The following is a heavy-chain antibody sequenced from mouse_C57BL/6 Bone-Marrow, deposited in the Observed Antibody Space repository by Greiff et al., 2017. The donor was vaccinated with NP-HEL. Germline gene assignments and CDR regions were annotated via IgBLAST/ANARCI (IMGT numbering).Heavy chain of an antibody. Sequence: VQLKQPGAELVKPGASVKLSCKASGYTFTSYWMQWVKQRPGQGLEWIGEIDPSDSYTNYNQKFKGKATLTVDTSSSTAYMQLSSLTSEDSAVYYCASEGETWFAYWGQGTLVTVSA. J-gene: IGHJ3*01. CDR2: IDPSDSYT. CDR1: GYTFTSYW. V-gene: IGHV1-50*01. CDR3: ASEGETWFAY.